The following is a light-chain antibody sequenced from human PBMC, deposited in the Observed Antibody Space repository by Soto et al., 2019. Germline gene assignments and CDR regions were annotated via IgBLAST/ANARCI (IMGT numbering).Light chain of an antibody. Sequence: DIQMTQSPSSLSASVGDRVTITCRASQSISSYLNWYQQKPGKAPKLLIYAASSLQSGVPSRFSGSGSATDMSLTISSLQPEDFATHYCQQSSSTLMYTFGQGTKLEIK. V-gene: IGKV1-39*01. J-gene: IGKJ2*01. CDR1: QSISSY. CDR2: AAS. CDR3: QQSSSTLMYT.